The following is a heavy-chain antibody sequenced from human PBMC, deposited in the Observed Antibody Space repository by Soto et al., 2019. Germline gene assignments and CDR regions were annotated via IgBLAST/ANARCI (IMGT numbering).Heavy chain of an antibody. CDR3: ARFCLIYFVGSPFHPFAI. V-gene: IGHV1-3*01. CDR2: INAGNGNT. CDR1: GYTFTSYA. Sequence: GASVKVSCKDSGYTFTSYAMHWGRQAPGQRLEWMGWINAGNGNTKYSQKFQGRVTITRDTSASTAYMELSSLRSEDTAVYYCARFCLIYFVGSPFHPFAIPSQRTMVPVSS. D-gene: IGHD1-26*01. J-gene: IGHJ3*02.